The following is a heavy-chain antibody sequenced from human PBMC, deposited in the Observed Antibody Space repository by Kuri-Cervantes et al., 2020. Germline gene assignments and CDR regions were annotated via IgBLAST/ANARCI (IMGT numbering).Heavy chain of an antibody. D-gene: IGHD2-15*01. CDR1: GGSITSYY. Sequence: SETLSLTCTVSGGSITSYYWNWIRQPPGKGLEWIGYIYYNGITNYNPSLKSRVTISIDTSKNQFSLKLSSVTAADTAVYYCAETSGGGLGYSLYYGMDVWGQGTTVTVSS. CDR2: IYYNGIT. CDR3: AETSGGGLGYSLYYGMDV. V-gene: IGHV4-59*13. J-gene: IGHJ6*02.